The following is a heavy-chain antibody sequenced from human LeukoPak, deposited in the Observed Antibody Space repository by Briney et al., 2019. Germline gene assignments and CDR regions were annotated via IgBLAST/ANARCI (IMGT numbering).Heavy chain of an antibody. CDR1: GFTFSSYG. V-gene: IGHV3-30*03. CDR2: ISYDGSNK. J-gene: IGHJ4*02. CDR3: ATEEAPFRNYDSSGYYGLDY. D-gene: IGHD3-22*01. Sequence: GGSLRLSCAASGFTFSSYGMHWVRQAPGKGLEWVAVISYDGSNKYYADSVKGRFTISRDNSKNTLYLQMNSLRAEDTAVYYCATEEAPFRNYDSSGYYGLDYWGQGTLVTASS.